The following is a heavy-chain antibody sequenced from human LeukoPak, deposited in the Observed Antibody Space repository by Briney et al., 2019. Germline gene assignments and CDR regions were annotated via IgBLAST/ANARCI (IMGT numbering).Heavy chain of an antibody. Sequence: SQTLSLTCTVSGGSISSGGYYWSWIRQPPGKGLEWIGYIYHSGSTYYNPSLKGRVTISVDRSKNQFSLKLSSVTAADTAVYYCARAAYSGSYSAFDIWGQGTMVTVSS. CDR1: GGSISSGGYY. V-gene: IGHV4-30-2*01. CDR2: IYHSGST. CDR3: ARAAYSGSYSAFDI. J-gene: IGHJ3*02. D-gene: IGHD1-26*01.